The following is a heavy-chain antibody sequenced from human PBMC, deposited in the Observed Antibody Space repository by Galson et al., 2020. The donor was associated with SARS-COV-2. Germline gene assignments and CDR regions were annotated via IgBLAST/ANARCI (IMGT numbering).Heavy chain of an antibody. Sequence: SETLSLTCAVYGGSFSGYYWTWIRQPPGKGLEWIGEINHSGSSNYNPSLKSRVTMSVDTSKNQFSLKLSSVTAADTGVYYCAKRSELVWFGQLLLSNYTYGMDVWGQGTTVTVSS. CDR2: INHSGSS. CDR1: GGSFSGYY. J-gene: IGHJ6*02. D-gene: IGHD3-10*01. CDR3: AKRSELVWFGQLLLSNYTYGMDV. V-gene: IGHV4-34*01.